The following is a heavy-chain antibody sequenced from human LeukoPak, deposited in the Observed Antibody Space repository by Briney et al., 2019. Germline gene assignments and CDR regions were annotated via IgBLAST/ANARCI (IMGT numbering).Heavy chain of an antibody. D-gene: IGHD6-13*01. CDR3: ARAQQYDAFDL. Sequence: GGSLGLSCAASGFTFSSYSMHWVRQAPGKGLEWVALISYDGSDTYYADSVQGRFIISRDNSKNTLYLQVNTPRAEDTAVFYCARAQQYDAFDLWGQGTMVIVSS. CDR2: ISYDGSDT. V-gene: IGHV3-30-3*01. J-gene: IGHJ3*01. CDR1: GFTFSSYS.